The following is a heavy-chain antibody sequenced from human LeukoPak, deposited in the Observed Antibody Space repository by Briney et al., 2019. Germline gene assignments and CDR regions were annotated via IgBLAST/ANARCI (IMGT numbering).Heavy chain of an antibody. D-gene: IGHD3-3*01. CDR2: IIPIFGTA. CDR1: GGTFSSYA. CDR3: ATLFTNPRFGYGMDV. J-gene: IGHJ6*02. Sequence: SVKVSCKASGGTFSSYAISWVRQAPGQGLEWMGGIIPIFGTANYAQKFQGRVTITADESTSTAYMELSSLRSEDTAVYYCATLFTNPRFGYGMDVWGQGTTVTVSS. V-gene: IGHV1-69*01.